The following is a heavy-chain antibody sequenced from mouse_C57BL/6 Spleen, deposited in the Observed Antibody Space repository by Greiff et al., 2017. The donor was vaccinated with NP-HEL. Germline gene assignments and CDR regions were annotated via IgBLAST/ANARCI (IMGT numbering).Heavy chain of an antibody. Sequence: QVQLKESGAELVRPGASVKLSCKASGYTFTDYYINWVKQRPGQGLEWIARIYPGSGDTYYNEKFKGKATLTAEKSSSTAYMQLSSLTSEDSAVYFCARLTTVVEGYFDVWGTGTTVTVSS. CDR1: GYTFTDYY. V-gene: IGHV1-76*01. J-gene: IGHJ1*03. CDR3: ARLTTVVEGYFDV. CDR2: IYPGSGDT. D-gene: IGHD1-1*01.